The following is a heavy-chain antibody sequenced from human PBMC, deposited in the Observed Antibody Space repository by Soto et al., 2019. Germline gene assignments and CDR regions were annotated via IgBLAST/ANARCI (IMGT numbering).Heavy chain of an antibody. J-gene: IGHJ6*03. Sequence: SETLSLTCTVSGGSISSYYWSWIRQPPGKGLEWIGYIYYSGSTNYNPSLKSRDTISVDTSKNQFSLKLSSVTAADTAVYYCARVEPTYYYYYMDVWGKGTTVTVSS. CDR3: ARVEPTYYYYYMDV. CDR1: GGSISSYY. CDR2: IYYSGST. V-gene: IGHV4-59*01.